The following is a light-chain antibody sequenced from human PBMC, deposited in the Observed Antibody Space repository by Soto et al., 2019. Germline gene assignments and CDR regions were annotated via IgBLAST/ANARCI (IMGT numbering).Light chain of an antibody. CDR1: QTISVY. CDR3: QQYGTSPFT. V-gene: IGKV1-39*01. Sequence: IQMTQSPSSLSASVLDTVIITFLASQTISVYLNWYQQIAGKAPKLLIYTASTLQTGVPSRFSGSGSGTEFTLTISNLQPDDFAVYYCQQYGTSPFTFGPGTKVDIK. J-gene: IGKJ3*01. CDR2: TAS.